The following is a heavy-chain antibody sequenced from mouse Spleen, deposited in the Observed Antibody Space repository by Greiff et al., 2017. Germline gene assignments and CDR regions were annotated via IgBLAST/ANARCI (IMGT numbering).Heavy chain of an antibody. D-gene: IGHD1-1*01. CDR2: ISSGSSTI. J-gene: IGHJ3*01. CDR1: GFTFSDYG. Sequence: DVMLVESGGGLVKPGGSLKLSCAASGFTFSDYGMHWVRQAPEKGLEWVAYISSGSSTIYYADTVKGRFTISRDNAKNTLFLQMTSLRSEDTAMYYCARPPGVARGWFAYWGQGTLVTVSA. CDR3: ARPPGVARGWFAY. V-gene: IGHV5-17*01.